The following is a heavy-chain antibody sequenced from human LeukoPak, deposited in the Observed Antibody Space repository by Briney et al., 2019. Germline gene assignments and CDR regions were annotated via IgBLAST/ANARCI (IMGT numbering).Heavy chain of an antibody. CDR3: ARDLGWYNWFDP. V-gene: IGHV4-4*07. Sequence: SETLSLTCTVSGGSISSYYWSWIRQPAGKGLDWIGRIYTSGSTNYNPSLKSRVTMSVDTSKNQFSLKLSSVTAADTAVYYCARDLGWYNWFDPWGQGTPVTVSS. CDR2: IYTSGST. J-gene: IGHJ5*02. CDR1: GGSISSYY. D-gene: IGHD2-15*01.